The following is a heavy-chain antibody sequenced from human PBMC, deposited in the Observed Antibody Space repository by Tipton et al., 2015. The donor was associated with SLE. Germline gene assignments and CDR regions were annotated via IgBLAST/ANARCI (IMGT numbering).Heavy chain of an antibody. Sequence: VQLVQSGAEVKKPGESLRISCKGSGDTFTNYWITWMRQMPGKGLEWMGRIDPSDSYTDYSPSFQGHVTISVDKSINTAYLQWSSLKASDTAMYYCASPPITRGAFDIWGQGTMVSVSS. CDR3: ASPPITRGAFDI. D-gene: IGHD1-14*01. V-gene: IGHV5-10-1*01. CDR1: GDTFTNYW. CDR2: IDPSDSYT. J-gene: IGHJ3*02.